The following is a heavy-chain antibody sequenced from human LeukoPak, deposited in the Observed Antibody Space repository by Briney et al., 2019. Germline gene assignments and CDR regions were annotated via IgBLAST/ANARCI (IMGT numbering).Heavy chain of an antibody. J-gene: IGHJ4*02. CDR1: GGSISSSSYY. D-gene: IGHD1-7*01. CDR2: INHSGST. CDR3: ARADLRWNYGY. Sequence: PSETLSLTCTVSGGSISSSSYYWSWIRQPPGKGLEWIGEINHSGSTNYNPSLKSRVTISVDTSKNQFSLKLSSVTAADTAVYYCARADLRWNYGYWGQGTLVTVSS. V-gene: IGHV4-39*07.